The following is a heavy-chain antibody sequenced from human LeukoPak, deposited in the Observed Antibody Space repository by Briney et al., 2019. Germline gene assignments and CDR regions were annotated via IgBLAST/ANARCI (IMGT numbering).Heavy chain of an antibody. CDR3: ARATSVISRFHSTPYYYGMDV. CDR1: GGSISSYY. J-gene: IGHJ6*02. CDR2: IYYSGST. Sequence: SETLSLTCTVSGGSISSYYWSWIRQPPGKGLEWIGYIYYSGSTNYNPSLKSRVTISVDTSKNQFSLKLSSVTAADTAVYYCARATSVISRFHSTPYYYGMDVWGQGTTVTVSS. V-gene: IGHV4-59*01. D-gene: IGHD4-17*01.